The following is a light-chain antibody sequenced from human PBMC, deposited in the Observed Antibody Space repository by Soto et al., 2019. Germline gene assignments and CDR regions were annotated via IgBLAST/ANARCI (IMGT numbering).Light chain of an antibody. V-gene: IGLV2-8*01. J-gene: IGLJ1*01. Sequence: QSALTQPPSASGSPGQSVTISCIGTSSDVGRYNYVSWYQHHPGKAPKLIIYEVTKRPSGVPDRFSGSKSANTASLTVSGLQADDEADYYCSSYVGSNNYVFGTGTNVTVL. CDR2: EVT. CDR3: SSYVGSNNYV. CDR1: SSDVGRYNY.